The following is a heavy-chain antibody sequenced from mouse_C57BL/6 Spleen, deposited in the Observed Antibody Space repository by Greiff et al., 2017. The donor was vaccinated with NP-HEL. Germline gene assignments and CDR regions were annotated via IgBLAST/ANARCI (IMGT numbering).Heavy chain of an antibody. CDR3: ARFKLGYYFDY. J-gene: IGHJ2*01. V-gene: IGHV1-80*01. D-gene: IGHD4-1*01. CDR2: IYPGDGDT. Sequence: QVQLKESGAELVKPGASVKISCKASGYAFSSYWMNWVKQRPGKGLEWIGQIYPGDGDTNYNGKFKGKATLTADKSSSTAYMQLSSLTSEDSAVYFCARFKLGYYFDYWGQGTTLTVSS. CDR1: GYAFSSYW.